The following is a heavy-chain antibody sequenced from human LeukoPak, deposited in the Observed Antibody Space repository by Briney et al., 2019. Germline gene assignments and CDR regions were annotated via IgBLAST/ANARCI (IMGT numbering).Heavy chain of an antibody. CDR1: GFTFSSYA. D-gene: IGHD3-22*01. CDR2: IGGGSVTT. Sequence: GGSLRLSCAASGFTFSSYAMGWVRQAPGKGLEWVSAIGGGSVTTYYADSVKGRFTISRGNSKNTLFLQMNSLRAEDTAVYYCAKFGSGYYSGFDYWGQGTLVTVSS. V-gene: IGHV3-23*01. J-gene: IGHJ4*02. CDR3: AKFGSGYYSGFDY.